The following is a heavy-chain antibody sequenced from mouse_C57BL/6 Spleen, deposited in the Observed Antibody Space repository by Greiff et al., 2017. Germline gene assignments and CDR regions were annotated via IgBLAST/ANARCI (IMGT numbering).Heavy chain of an antibody. CDR1: GYTFTSYW. J-gene: IGHJ2*01. Sequence: QVQLQQPGAELVKPGASVKLSCKASGYTFTSYWITWVKQRPGQGLEWIGDIYPGSGSTNYNEKFKSKATLTVDTSSSTAYMQLSSLTSEDSAVYDSARNDYDSSYHFDDWGKGTTLTVSS. D-gene: IGHD1-1*01. CDR3: ARNDYDSSYHFDD. CDR2: IYPGSGST. V-gene: IGHV1-55*01.